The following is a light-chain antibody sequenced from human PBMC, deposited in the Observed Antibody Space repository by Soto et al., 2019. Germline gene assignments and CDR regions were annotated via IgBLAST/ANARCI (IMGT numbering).Light chain of an antibody. Sequence: EIVMTQSPATLSASPGDRATLSCWASQSLNNNLVWYQRKPGHPPRLLIYHASTRAAGVPARFSGSGYGTEFTLTISSLQSEDFAVYYCQQFEQWPPLFSFGQGTRVEIK. CDR1: QSLNNN. J-gene: IGKJ2*01. V-gene: IGKV3-15*01. CDR2: HAS. CDR3: QQFEQWPPLFS.